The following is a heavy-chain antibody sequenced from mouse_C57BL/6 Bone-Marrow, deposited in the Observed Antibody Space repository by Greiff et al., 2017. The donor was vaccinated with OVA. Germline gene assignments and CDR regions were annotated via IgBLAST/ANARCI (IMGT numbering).Heavy chain of an antibody. D-gene: IGHD2-3*01. CDR2: INPNNGGT. Sequence: VQLQQSGPELVKPGASVKISCKASGYTFTDYYMNWVKQSHGKSLEWIGDINPNNGGTSYNQKFKGKATLTVDKSSSTAYMELRSLTSEDSAVYYCARGLLRAGRFAYWGQGTLVTVSA. J-gene: IGHJ3*01. V-gene: IGHV1-26*01. CDR1: GYTFTDYY. CDR3: ARGLLRAGRFAY.